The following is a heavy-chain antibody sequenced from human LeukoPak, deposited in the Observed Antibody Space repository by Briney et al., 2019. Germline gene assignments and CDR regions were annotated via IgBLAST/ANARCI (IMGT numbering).Heavy chain of an antibody. J-gene: IGHJ6*03. V-gene: IGHV4-59*01. Sequence: SETLSLTCTVSGGSISSYYWSWIRQPPGKGLEWIGYIYDSGSTNYNPSLKSRVTISVDTSKNQFSLKLSSVTAADTAVYYCARLYYYGSGSYYSPNYYYYYMDVWGKGTTVTISS. CDR1: GGSISSYY. CDR2: IYDSGST. D-gene: IGHD3-10*01. CDR3: ARLYYYGSGSYYSPNYYYYYMDV.